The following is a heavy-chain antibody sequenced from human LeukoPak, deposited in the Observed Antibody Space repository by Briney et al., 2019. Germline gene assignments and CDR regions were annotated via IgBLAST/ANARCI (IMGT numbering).Heavy chain of an antibody. CDR3: ARHLRGGLRAFEI. CDR2: INDIGST. CDR1: GVSFTGYY. Sequence: SETLSLTCAVYGVSFTGYYLSWVRQPPGKGLEWIGEINDIGSTNYNPSLKSQVTISVDTSKNQFSLKLSSVTAADTAVYYCARHLRGGLRAFEIWGPGTMVTVSS. V-gene: IGHV4-34*01. D-gene: IGHD2-21*02. J-gene: IGHJ3*02.